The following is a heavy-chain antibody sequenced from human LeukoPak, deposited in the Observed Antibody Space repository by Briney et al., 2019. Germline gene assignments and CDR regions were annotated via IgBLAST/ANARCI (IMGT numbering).Heavy chain of an antibody. J-gene: IGHJ5*02. CDR1: GYSISSGYY. Sequence: NPSETLSLTCAVSGYSISSGYYWGWIRQPPGKGLEWIGSIYHSGSTYYNPSLKSRVTISVDTSKNQFSLKLSSVTAADTAVYYCARRYSSSWYALNWFDPWGQGTLVTVSS. D-gene: IGHD6-13*01. CDR2: IYHSGST. CDR3: ARRYSSSWYALNWFDP. V-gene: IGHV4-38-2*01.